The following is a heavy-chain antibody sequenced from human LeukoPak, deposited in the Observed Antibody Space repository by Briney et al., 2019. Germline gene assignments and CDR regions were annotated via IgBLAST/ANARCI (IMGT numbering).Heavy chain of an antibody. CDR1: RSTFSSYG. D-gene: IGHD4-23*01. CDR2: IRYDGSNK. Sequence: GGSLRLSCAPSRSTFSSYGMHWVRHAPGKGLEWVAFIRYDGSNKYYADSVKGRFTISRDNSKNTLYLQMSSLRAEDTAVYYCAKDGALYGGNTYFDYWGQGTLVTVSS. J-gene: IGHJ4*02. V-gene: IGHV3-30*02. CDR3: AKDGALYGGNTYFDY.